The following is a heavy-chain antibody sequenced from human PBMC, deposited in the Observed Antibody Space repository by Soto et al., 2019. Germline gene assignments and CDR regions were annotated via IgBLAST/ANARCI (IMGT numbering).Heavy chain of an antibody. CDR2: IYWDDDD. J-gene: IGHJ5*02. CDR3: AHRYGSCDGWFDP. Sequence: QITLKESSPTLVKSTQTLTLTCTVSGFSLTTTGVGVGWFRQPPGKALEWLALIYWDDDDRYSPSLKSRLTITRDTPKNQVVLIMTNMDPADTATYFCAHRYGSCDGWFDPWGQGTLVTVSS. V-gene: IGHV2-5*02. D-gene: IGHD6-6*01. CDR1: GFSLTTTGVG.